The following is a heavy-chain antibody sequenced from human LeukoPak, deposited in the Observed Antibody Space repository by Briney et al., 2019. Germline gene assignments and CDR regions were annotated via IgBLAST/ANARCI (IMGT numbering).Heavy chain of an antibody. V-gene: IGHV4-34*01. J-gene: IGHJ4*02. CDR2: INHSGST. Sequence: PSETLSLTCAVYGGSFSGYYWSWIRQPPGKGLEWIGEINHSGSTNYNPSLKSRVTISVDTSKNQFSLKLSSVTAADTAVYYCARDPLAARVPFDYWGQGTLVTVSS. D-gene: IGHD6-6*01. CDR3: ARDPLAARVPFDY. CDR1: GGSFSGYY.